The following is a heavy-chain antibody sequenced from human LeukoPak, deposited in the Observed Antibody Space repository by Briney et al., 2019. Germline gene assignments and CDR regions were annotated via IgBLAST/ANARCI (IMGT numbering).Heavy chain of an antibody. Sequence: PSETLSLTCAVSGGSISSSNYYWGWVRQPPGKGLEWIGSIDYSGNTYYNPSLKSRVTISVDPSKNKFSLNLSSVTAADTAVYYCARQGYIVLMVHASQDVMSGWFDPWGQGTLVSVSS. CDR3: ARQGYIVLMVHASQDVMSGWFDP. D-gene: IGHD2-8*01. V-gene: IGHV4-39*01. J-gene: IGHJ5*02. CDR1: GGSISSSNYY. CDR2: IDYSGNT.